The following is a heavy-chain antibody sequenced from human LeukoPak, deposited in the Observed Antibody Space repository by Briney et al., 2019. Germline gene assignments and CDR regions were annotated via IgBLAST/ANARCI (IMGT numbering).Heavy chain of an antibody. CDR1: GFTFGHYA. J-gene: IGHJ6*02. Sequence: PGRSLRLSCTASGFTFGHYAVSWVRRAPGRGLEWVGLIRRRAFGETADYAASVKGRFTISRDDSKSIAYLQMNSLKTEDTAVYYCTREGAAAAYGMDVWGQGTTVTVSS. CDR2: IRRRAFGETA. D-gene: IGHD6-13*01. CDR3: TREGAAAAYGMDV. V-gene: IGHV3-49*04.